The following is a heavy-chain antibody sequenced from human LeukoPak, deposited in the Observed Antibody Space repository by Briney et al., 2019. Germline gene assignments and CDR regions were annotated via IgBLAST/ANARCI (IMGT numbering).Heavy chain of an antibody. J-gene: IGHJ4*02. CDR2: INPSGGTI. CDR3: ARAEREYSSSSGV. V-gene: IGHV1-46*01. D-gene: IGHD6-6*01. Sequence: ASVKVSCXASGYTFTSHYMHWVRQAPGQGLEWMGIINPSGGTISYTQKFQGRVTMTRDTSTSTVYMELSSLRSEDTAVYFCARAEREYSSSSGVWGQGTLVTVSS. CDR1: GYTFTSHY.